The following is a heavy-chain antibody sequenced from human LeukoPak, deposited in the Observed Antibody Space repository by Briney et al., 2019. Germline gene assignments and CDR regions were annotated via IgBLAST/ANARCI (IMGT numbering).Heavy chain of an antibody. V-gene: IGHV4-31*03. CDR3: ARSGIVGATTFDY. J-gene: IGHJ4*02. CDR2: IYYSGST. Sequence: SQTLSLTCTVSGGSISSGGYYWSWIRQHPGKGLEWIGYIYYSGSTYYNPSLKSRVTISVDTSKNQFSLKLSSVTAADTAVYYCARSGIVGATTFDYWGRGTLVTVSS. D-gene: IGHD1-26*01. CDR1: GGSISSGGYY.